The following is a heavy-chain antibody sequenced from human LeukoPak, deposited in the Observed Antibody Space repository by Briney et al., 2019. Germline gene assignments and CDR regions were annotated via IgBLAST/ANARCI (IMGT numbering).Heavy chain of an antibody. J-gene: IGHJ4*02. CDR2: ISGSGGST. CDR3: AKAHSGYETCYFDY. V-gene: IGHV3-23*01. CDR1: GFTFSSYA. D-gene: IGHD5-12*01. Sequence: GGSLRLSCAASGFTFSSYAMSWVRQAPGKGLEWVSAISGSGGSTYYADSVKGRSTISRDNSKNTLYLQMNSLRAEDTAVYYCAKAHSGYETCYFDYWGQGTPVTVSS.